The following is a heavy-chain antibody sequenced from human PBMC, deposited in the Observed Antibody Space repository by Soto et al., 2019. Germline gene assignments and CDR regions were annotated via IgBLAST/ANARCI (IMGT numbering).Heavy chain of an antibody. CDR2: IYYGGST. V-gene: IGHV4-59*13. D-gene: IGHD6-13*01. Sequence: PSETLSLTCTVSGGSINSNYWSWIRQPPGKGLEWIGYIYYGGSTNYNPSLKSRVTISIDTSKNQFSLKLKSVTAADTAVYYCARERAGIFDYWGQGTLVTVSS. CDR3: ARERAGIFDY. CDR1: GGSINSNY. J-gene: IGHJ4*02.